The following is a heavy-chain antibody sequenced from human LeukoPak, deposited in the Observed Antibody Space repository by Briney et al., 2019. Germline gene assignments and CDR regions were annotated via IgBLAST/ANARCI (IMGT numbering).Heavy chain of an antibody. Sequence: SETLSLTCTVSGGSISSYYWSWIRHPPGKGLEWIGYIYYSGSTNYNPSLKSRVTISVDTSKNQFSLKLSSVTAADTAVYYCAREVYGDHGYYYYGMDVWGQGTTVTVSS. J-gene: IGHJ6*02. CDR1: GGSISSYY. CDR2: IYYSGST. CDR3: AREVYGDHGYYYYGMDV. D-gene: IGHD4-17*01. V-gene: IGHV4-59*01.